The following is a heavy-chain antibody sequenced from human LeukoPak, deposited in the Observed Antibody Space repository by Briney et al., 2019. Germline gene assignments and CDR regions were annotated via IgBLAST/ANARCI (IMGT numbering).Heavy chain of an antibody. V-gene: IGHV5-51*01. J-gene: IGHJ5*02. Sequence: LGESLKISCTFSGNSAAFKWIAWVRQMPGRGLEWMGIIYSGDSDTRYSPSFQGLVSISVDKSTYTAYLQWNSLKASDTAIYYCAGREGFSDTRNWFDPWGQGTLVTVSS. CDR3: AGREGFSDTRNWFDP. CDR2: IYSGDSDT. D-gene: IGHD3-3*02. CDR1: GNSAAFKW.